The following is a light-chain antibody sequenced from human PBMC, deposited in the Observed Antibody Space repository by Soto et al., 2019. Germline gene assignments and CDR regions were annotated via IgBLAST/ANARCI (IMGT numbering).Light chain of an antibody. CDR3: QQYGSSPMYT. CDR1: QSVSSSY. V-gene: IGKV3-20*01. Sequence: EIVLTQSPGTLSLSPGERATLSCRASQSVSSSYLAWYQQKPGQAPRLLIYGASRRATAIPDRCSGSGSGTDFTLTISRLEPEDFAVYYCQQYGSSPMYTFGQGTKLEIK. J-gene: IGKJ2*01. CDR2: GAS.